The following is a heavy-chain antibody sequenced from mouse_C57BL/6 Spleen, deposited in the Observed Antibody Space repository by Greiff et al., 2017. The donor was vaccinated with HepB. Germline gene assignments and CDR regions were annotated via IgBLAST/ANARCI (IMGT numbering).Heavy chain of an antibody. J-gene: IGHJ3*01. CDR3: ARERDYGNYVTSFAY. CDR1: GYAFTNYL. CDR2: INPGSGGT. D-gene: IGHD2-1*01. Sequence: QVQLQQSGAELVRPGTSVKVSCKASGYAFTNYLIEWVKQRPGQGLEWIGVINPGSGGTNYNEKFKGKATLTADKSSSTAYMQLSSLTSEDSAVYFCARERDYGNYVTSFAYWGQGTLVTVSA. V-gene: IGHV1-54*01.